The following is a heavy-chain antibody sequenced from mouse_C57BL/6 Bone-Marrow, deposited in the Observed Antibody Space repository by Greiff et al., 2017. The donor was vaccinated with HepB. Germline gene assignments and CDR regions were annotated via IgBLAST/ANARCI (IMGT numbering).Heavy chain of an antibody. CDR1: GFSLTSYG. D-gene: IGHD1-1*01. CDR2: IWGDGST. J-gene: IGHJ4*01. V-gene: IGHV2-3*01. CDR3: AIFITTRVARAMDY. Sequence: VKLMESGPGLVAPSQSLSITCTVSGFSLTSYGVSWVRQPPGKGLEWLGVIWGDGSTNYHSALISRLSISKDNSKSQVFLKLNSLQTDDTATYYSAIFITTRVARAMDYWGQGTSVTVSS.